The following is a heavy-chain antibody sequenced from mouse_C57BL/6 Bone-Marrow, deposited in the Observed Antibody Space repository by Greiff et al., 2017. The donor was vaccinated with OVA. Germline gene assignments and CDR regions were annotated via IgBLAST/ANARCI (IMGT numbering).Heavy chain of an antibody. CDR3: ARRRRFYYGSSYGYVEV. D-gene: IGHD1-1*01. V-gene: IGHV1-82*01. J-gene: IGHJ1*03. CDR2: IYPGDGDT. CDR1: GYAFSSSW. Sequence: QVQLQQSGPELVKPGASVKISCKASGYAFSSSWMNWVKQRPGKGLEWIGRIYPGDGDTNYNGKFKGKATLTADKSSSTAYMQLSSLTSEDSAVYCCARRRRFYYGSSYGYVEVWGTGTTVTVSS.